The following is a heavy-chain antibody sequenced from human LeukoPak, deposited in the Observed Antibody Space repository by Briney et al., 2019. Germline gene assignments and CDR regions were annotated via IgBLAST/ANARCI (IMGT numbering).Heavy chain of an antibody. D-gene: IGHD3-3*02. CDR3: ARGSLATVDRYNWFDP. V-gene: IGHV4-38-2*01. J-gene: IGHJ5*02. Sequence: SETLSLTCAVSAYSISSGYYWGWIRQPPGTGLEWIGSIYYSGSTYYNPSLKSRVTMSVDTSRNQFSLKLSSVTAADTAVYYCARGSLATVDRYNWFDPWGQGTLVTVSS. CDR1: AYSISSGYY. CDR2: IYYSGST.